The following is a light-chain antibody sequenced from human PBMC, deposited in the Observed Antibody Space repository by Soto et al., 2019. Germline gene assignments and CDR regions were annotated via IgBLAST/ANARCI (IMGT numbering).Light chain of an antibody. CDR1: QSVSSY. CDR2: DAS. CDR3: QQRSNWPAT. V-gene: IGKV3-11*01. J-gene: IGKJ4*01. Sequence: EIVLTQSPATLSLSPGERATLSCRASQSVSSYLAWYQQKPGQAPRLLIYDASNRATGIPARFSGSGSGTDSTLTISSLEPEDFAVYYCQQRSNWPATFGGGTKV.